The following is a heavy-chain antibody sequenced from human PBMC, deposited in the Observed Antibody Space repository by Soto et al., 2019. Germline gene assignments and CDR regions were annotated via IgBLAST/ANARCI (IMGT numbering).Heavy chain of an antibody. J-gene: IGHJ6*02. CDR1: GFTFSSYS. D-gene: IGHD4-4*01. CDR2: ISVIGDYM. V-gene: IGHV3-21*01. CDR3: ARDSKNRQDGMDV. Sequence: PGGSLRLSCEGSGFTFSSYSINWVRQAPGKGLEWVSPISVIGDYMFYADSVKGRFTISRDNAKNSLFLQMDSLRAEDTAVYFCARDSKNRQDGMDVWGQGTTVTVSS.